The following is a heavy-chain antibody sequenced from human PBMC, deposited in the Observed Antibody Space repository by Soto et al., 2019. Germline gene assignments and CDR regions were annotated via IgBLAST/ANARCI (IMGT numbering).Heavy chain of an antibody. CDR1: ELTLTNAW. CDR3: TNLIRGFRYSPY. D-gene: IGHD5-18*01. CDR2: IKSKTEGGTP. J-gene: IGHJ4*02. Sequence: EVRLEESGGGLVKPGGSLRLSCVASELTLTNAWMSWVRQAPGKGLEWVGRIKSKTEGGTPDYAAPVKGRFTLSRDASKNTLYLQMNSLMTEDTAVYYGTNLIRGFRYSPYWGQGTLVTVSS. V-gene: IGHV3-15*01.